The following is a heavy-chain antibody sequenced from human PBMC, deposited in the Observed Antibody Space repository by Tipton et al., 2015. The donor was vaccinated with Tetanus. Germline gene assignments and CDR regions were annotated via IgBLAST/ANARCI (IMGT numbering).Heavy chain of an antibody. J-gene: IGHJ5*02. CDR3: ARDRGGYSYGFNWFDP. V-gene: IGHV4-61*08. CDR2: IYYSGST. CDR1: GGSVSSGGYF. D-gene: IGHD5-24*01. Sequence: TLSLTCTVSGGSVSSGGYFWSWLRQPPGKGLEWIGYIYYSGSTNYSPSLKSRVTISVDTSENQFSLRLNSVTAADTAVYYCARDRGGYSYGFNWFDPWGQGTLVTVSS.